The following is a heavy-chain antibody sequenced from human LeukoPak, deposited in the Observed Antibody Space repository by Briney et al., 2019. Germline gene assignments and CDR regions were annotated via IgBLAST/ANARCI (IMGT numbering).Heavy chain of an antibody. CDR1: GFTFRSYW. Sequence: GGSLRLSCVASGFTFRSYWMSWVRQAPGKGLEWVANIKQGGSEKYYVDSVKGRFTISRDNAKNSLYLQMNSLRAEDTAVYYCARDYSSGWYHHYYYGMDVWGQGTTVTVSS. V-gene: IGHV3-7*03. J-gene: IGHJ6*02. CDR3: ARDYSSGWYHHYYYGMDV. D-gene: IGHD6-19*01. CDR2: IKQGGSEK.